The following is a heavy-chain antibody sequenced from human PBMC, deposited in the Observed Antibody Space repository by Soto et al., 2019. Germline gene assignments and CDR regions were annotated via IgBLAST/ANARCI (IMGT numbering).Heavy chain of an antibody. CDR3: ARTHYSYGSLAEMVY. J-gene: IGHJ4*02. Sequence: SETLSLTCAVSGGSISSRNWWSWVRQPPGKGLEWIGEIYHSGSTNYNPSLKSRVTISVDKSKNQFSLKLSSVTAADTAVYYCARTHYSYGSLAEMVYWGQGTLVTVSS. V-gene: IGHV4-4*02. CDR2: IYHSGST. CDR1: GGSISSRNW. D-gene: IGHD5-18*01.